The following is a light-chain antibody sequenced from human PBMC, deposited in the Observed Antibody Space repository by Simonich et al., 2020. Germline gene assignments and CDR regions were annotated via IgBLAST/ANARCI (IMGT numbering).Light chain of an antibody. J-gene: IGLJ2*01. CDR1: ISDVGGSNY. CDR3: SSYTSSSTLV. CDR2: DVS. Sequence: QSALTQPASVSGSPGQSITISCTGTISDVGGSNYVSCYQQHPGKAPKRMIYDVSKRPSGGSNRFSGSKSGNTASLTISGLQAEDEADYYCSSYTSSSTLVFGGGTKLTVL. V-gene: IGLV2-14*01.